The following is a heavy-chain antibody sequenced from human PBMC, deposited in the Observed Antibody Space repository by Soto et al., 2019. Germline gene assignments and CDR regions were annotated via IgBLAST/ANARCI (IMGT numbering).Heavy chain of an antibody. D-gene: IGHD3-10*01. CDR2: INPNSGGT. J-gene: IGHJ4*02. Sequence: QVQLVQSGAEVKKPGASVKVSCKASGYTFTGYYMHWVRQAPGQGLELRGWINPNSGGTNYAQKFQGRVAMARDTSISAAALGVGRLGSDDPAVYYCARPPRGSMVRGVNYDYCGRGTLVRVSS. CDR1: GYTFTGYY. V-gene: IGHV1-2*02. CDR3: ARPPRGSMVRGVNYDY.